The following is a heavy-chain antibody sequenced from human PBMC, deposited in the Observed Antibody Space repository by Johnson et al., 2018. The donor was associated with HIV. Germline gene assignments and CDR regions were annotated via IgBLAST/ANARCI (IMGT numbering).Heavy chain of an antibody. CDR1: GFTFSSYG. V-gene: IGHV3-33*06. CDR2: IWYDGTNR. CDR3: AKTYYYDSSGSRAFDI. Sequence: QVQLVESGGGVVQPGRSLRLSCAASGFTFSSYGMHWVRQAPGKGLEWVAVIWYDGTNRYYADSVKGRFTISRDNSKNTLYLQMNSLRADDTAGYYCAKTYYYDSSGSRAFDIWGQGTMVTVSS. J-gene: IGHJ3*02. D-gene: IGHD3-22*01.